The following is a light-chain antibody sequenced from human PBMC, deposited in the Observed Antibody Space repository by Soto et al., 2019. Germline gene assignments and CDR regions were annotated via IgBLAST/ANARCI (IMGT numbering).Light chain of an antibody. CDR2: SNT. CDR3: AAWDDSLNGYV. V-gene: IGLV1-44*01. Sequence: QSVLTQPPSASGTPGQRVTISCSGSSSNIGSNTVNWYQQLPGTAPKLLIYSNTQRPSVVPDRFSGSKSGTSASLAISVLQSEDEAYYYCAAWDDSLNGYVFGTGTKLTVL. CDR1: SSNIGSNT. J-gene: IGLJ1*01.